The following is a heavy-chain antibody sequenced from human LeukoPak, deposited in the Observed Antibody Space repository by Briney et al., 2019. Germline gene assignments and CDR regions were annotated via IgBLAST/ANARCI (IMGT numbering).Heavy chain of an antibody. V-gene: IGHV3-53*01. J-gene: IGHJ4*02. CDR2: IYSGGST. CDR1: GFTVGSNY. Sequence: PGGSLRLSCAASGFTVGSNYMSWVRQAPGKGLEWVSVIYSGGSTYYADSVKGRFTISRDNSKNTLYLQMNSLRAEDTAVYYCARDVEYCSGGSCYAYDYWGQGTLVTVSS. D-gene: IGHD2-15*01. CDR3: ARDVEYCSGGSCYAYDY.